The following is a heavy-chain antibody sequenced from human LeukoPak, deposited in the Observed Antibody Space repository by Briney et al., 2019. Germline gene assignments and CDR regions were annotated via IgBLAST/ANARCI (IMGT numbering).Heavy chain of an antibody. CDR1: GITLSNYG. V-gene: IGHV3-23*01. D-gene: IGHD1-7*01. Sequence: PGGSLRLSCAVSGITLSNYGMSWVRQAPGKGLEWVAGISDSGGSTNYADSVKGRFTISRDNAKNSLYLQMNSLRAEDTAVYYCARSSPKTNAFDIWGQGTMVTVSS. J-gene: IGHJ3*02. CDR3: ARSSPKTNAFDI. CDR2: ISDSGGST.